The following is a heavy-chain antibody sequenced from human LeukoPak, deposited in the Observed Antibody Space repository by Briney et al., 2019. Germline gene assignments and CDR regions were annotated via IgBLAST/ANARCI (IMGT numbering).Heavy chain of an antibody. D-gene: IGHD4-17*01. Sequence: GSLRLSCAASGFTFSNAWMSWVRQAPGKGLEWVSAINGRGDTPHYADSVKGRFTISRDNSKSTLYLQMDSLRTENTAVYYCAEDPNGDHLGAFDFWGQGTMVTVSS. CDR2: INGRGDTP. J-gene: IGHJ3*01. V-gene: IGHV3-23*01. CDR1: GFTFSNAW. CDR3: AEDPNGDHLGAFDF.